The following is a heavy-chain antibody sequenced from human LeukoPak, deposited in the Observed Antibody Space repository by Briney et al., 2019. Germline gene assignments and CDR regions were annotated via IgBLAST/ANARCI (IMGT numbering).Heavy chain of an antibody. D-gene: IGHD6-19*01. CDR2: LNPNSGDT. CDR1: GDTFIGYD. Sequence: ASVKVSCKASGDTFIGYDMHWVRQAPGQGLEWMGWLNPNSGDTNYAQKFQGRVTMTRDASISTAYMELSSLRSDDTAVYYCASHLQERAVAVFDYWGKGTLVTVSS. V-gene: IGHV1-2*02. CDR3: ASHLQERAVAVFDY. J-gene: IGHJ4*02.